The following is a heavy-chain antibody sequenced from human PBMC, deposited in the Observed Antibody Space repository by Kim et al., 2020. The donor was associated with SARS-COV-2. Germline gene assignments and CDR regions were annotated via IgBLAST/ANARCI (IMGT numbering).Heavy chain of an antibody. J-gene: IGHJ4*02. CDR3: ARRDTYTFDY. D-gene: IGHD5-18*01. V-gene: IGHV4-39*01. CDR2: VYRSGTT. Sequence: SETLSLTCSVSGGSVNSFSYYWAWIRQSPDKGLEWIGTVYRSGTTFYNPSLNNRVTISADTSKNQFSLNLNSLTASDTAIYYCARRDTYTFDYWGQGTV. CDR1: GGSVNSFSYY.